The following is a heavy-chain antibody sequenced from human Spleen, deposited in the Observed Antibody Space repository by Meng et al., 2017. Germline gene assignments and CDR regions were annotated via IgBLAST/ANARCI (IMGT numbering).Heavy chain of an antibody. D-gene: IGHD4-11*01. V-gene: IGHV1-2*06. Sequence: QVQLVKSGAEVKKPGDSVRVCCKASGYTFTDYYIHWVRQAPGQGLEWMGRINPNSGGTNYEQKFQGRVTMARDTSISTTYMELSRLRSDDTAVYYCARAPFSSNAYFDYWGQGTLVTVSS. J-gene: IGHJ4*02. CDR1: GYTFTDYY. CDR2: INPNSGGT. CDR3: ARAPFSSNAYFDY.